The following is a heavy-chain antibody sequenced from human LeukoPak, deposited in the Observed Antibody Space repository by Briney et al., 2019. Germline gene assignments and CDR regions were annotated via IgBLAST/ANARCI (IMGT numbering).Heavy chain of an antibody. D-gene: IGHD6-13*01. CDR3: ASYRSSQYFDF. J-gene: IGHJ4*02. CDR1: GGSISNGGYS. CDR2: IYDRGST. V-gene: IGHV4-30-2*01. Sequence: SETLSLTCAVSGGSISNGGYSWSWIRQPPGKGLEWIGYIYDRGSTYHNPSLRSRLTMSVDRSKNQFSLNLSSVTAADTAAYYCASYRSSQYFDFWGQGTLVTVSS.